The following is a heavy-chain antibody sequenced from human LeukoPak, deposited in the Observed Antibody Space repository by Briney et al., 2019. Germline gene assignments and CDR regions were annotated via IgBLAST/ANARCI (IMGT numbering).Heavy chain of an antibody. J-gene: IGHJ4*02. Sequence: PRGSLRLSCAASGVTFSSDSMNWGRQAAGHGLKWCSSISGSSSERDYAASGKCRFTISRDPAKNSLYLQMNSLRAEDTAVYYCARDNPHGSSGEGLFDYWGQGTLVTVSS. CDR2: ISGSSSER. CDR3: ARDNPHGSSGEGLFDY. V-gene: IGHV3-21*01. CDR1: GVTFSSDS. D-gene: IGHD3-22*01.